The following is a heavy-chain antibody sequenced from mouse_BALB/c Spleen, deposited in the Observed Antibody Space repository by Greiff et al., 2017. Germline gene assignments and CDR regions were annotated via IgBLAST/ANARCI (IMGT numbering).Heavy chain of an antibody. V-gene: IGHV5-12-2*01. D-gene: IGHD2-3*01. CDR1: GFTFSSYT. Sequence: EVKVEESGGGLVQPGGSLKLSCAASGFTFSSYTMSWVRQTPEKRLEWVAYISNGGGSTYYPDTVKGRFTISRDNAKNTLYLQMSSLKSEDTAMYYCARHRTYDGYYFDYWGQGTTLTVSS. J-gene: IGHJ2*01. CDR3: ARHRTYDGYYFDY. CDR2: ISNGGGST.